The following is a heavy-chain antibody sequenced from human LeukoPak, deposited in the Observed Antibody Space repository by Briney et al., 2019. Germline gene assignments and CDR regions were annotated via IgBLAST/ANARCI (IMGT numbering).Heavy chain of an antibody. CDR2: VVGSGGNT. J-gene: IGHJ4*02. CDR3: AKPARTDYADY. V-gene: IGHV3-23*01. CDR1: GFTFSSYW. D-gene: IGHD1-14*01. Sequence: GGSLRLSCAASGFTFSSYWMHWVRQAPGKGLEWVAGVVGSGGNTHYADSVKGRFTISRDNSKNTLYLQMNSLRAEDTAVYYCAKPARTDYADYWGQGTLVTVSS.